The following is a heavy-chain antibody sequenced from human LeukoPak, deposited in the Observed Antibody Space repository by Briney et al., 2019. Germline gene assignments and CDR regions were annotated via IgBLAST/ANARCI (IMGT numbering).Heavy chain of an antibody. CDR3: ARGAEETTVVKGYFDY. V-gene: IGHV1-46*01. CDR2: INPSGGST. CDR1: GYTFTSYY. Sequence: VASVKVSCKASGYTFTSYYMHWVRQAPGQGLEWMGIINPSGGSTSYAQKFQGRVTMTRDTSTSTVYMELSSLRSEDTAVYYCARGAEETTVVKGYFDYWGQGTLVTVSS. J-gene: IGHJ4*02. D-gene: IGHD4-23*01.